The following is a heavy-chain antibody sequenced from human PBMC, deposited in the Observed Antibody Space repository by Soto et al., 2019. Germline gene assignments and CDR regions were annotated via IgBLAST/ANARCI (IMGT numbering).Heavy chain of an antibody. D-gene: IGHD2-2*02. CDR3: ARESYMDY. Sequence: GSLRLSYAASGFTVGTTFMNWVRQAPGRGLEWVSVIYPGGGTYYADSVKGRFAVSRDTSKNTLYLQMNSLRVEDTAVYYCARESYMDYWGQGTQVTV. V-gene: IGHV3-66*01. J-gene: IGHJ4*02. CDR1: GFTVGTTF. CDR2: IYPGGGT.